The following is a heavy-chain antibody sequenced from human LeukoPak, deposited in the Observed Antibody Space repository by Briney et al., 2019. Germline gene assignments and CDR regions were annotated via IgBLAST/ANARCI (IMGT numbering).Heavy chain of an antibody. V-gene: IGHV3-23*01. CDR2: FSGSGGST. J-gene: IGHJ4*02. Sequence: GGSLRLSCAASGFTFSSYAMSWVRQAPGKGLELVSAFSGSGGSTYYADSVKGRFTISRDNSKNTLYLQMNSLRTEDTAVYYCAKVDVDIVATMMPSYYFDYWGQGTLVTVSS. CDR1: GFTFSSYA. D-gene: IGHD5-12*01. CDR3: AKVDVDIVATMMPSYYFDY.